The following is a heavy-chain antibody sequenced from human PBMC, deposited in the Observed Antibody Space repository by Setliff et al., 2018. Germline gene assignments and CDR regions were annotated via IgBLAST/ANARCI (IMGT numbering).Heavy chain of an antibody. J-gene: IGHJ4*02. CDR1: GLTFSNFW. D-gene: IGHD1-20*01. CDR3: VRVAATGYKYDY. Sequence: GSLRLSCAASGLTFSNFWMAWVRQAPGKGLEWVARTRNKVNNYSTMYAASVGGRFTISRDESKNSLYLQMNSLKSEDTAVYYCVRVAATGYKYDYWGQGTLVTVSS. V-gene: IGHV3-72*01. CDR2: TRNKVNNYST.